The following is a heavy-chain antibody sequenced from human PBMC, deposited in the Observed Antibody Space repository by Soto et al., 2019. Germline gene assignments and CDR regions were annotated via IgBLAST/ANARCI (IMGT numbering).Heavy chain of an antibody. CDR1: GYTFTSYG. V-gene: IGHV1-18*01. D-gene: IGHD3-22*01. J-gene: IGHJ6*02. Sequence: GASVKVSCKASGYTFTSYGINCVRQAPGQGLEWMGWIIAYNGNTKYAQKLQGKVTMTTDQSTSTAYMEMSSLRFEETAVYYFARTDSSGYSYYYYYGMDVWGQGTTVTVSS. CDR3: ARTDSSGYSYYYYYGMDV. CDR2: IIAYNGNT.